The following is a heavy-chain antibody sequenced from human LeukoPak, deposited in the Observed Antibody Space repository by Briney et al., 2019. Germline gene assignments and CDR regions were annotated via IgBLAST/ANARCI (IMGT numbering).Heavy chain of an antibody. Sequence: PSETLSLTCSVSGGSISSYHWSWIRHPPGKGLEYIGYIHYSGSTNYNPSLKSRVTISLDTSKNQFSLKLSSLTAADTAVYYCARHEVVAGRGDFDYWGQGTLVTVYS. V-gene: IGHV4-59*08. D-gene: IGHD6-19*01. CDR3: ARHEVVAGRGDFDY. J-gene: IGHJ4*02. CDR1: GGSISSYH. CDR2: IHYSGST.